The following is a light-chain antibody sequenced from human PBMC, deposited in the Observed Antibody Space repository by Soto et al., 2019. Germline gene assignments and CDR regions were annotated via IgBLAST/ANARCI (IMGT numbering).Light chain of an antibody. CDR3: MIWYSSAAV. CDR2: YKSDSDK. Sequence: QPVLTQPSSLSASPGASASLPCTLRSGINVGTYRIYWYQQKPGSPPQYLLRYKSDSDKQQGSGVPSRFSGSKDASANAGILLISGLQSKDEADYYLMIWYSSAAVFGGGTQLTVL. CDR1: SGINVGTYR. J-gene: IGLJ7*01. V-gene: IGLV5-45*02.